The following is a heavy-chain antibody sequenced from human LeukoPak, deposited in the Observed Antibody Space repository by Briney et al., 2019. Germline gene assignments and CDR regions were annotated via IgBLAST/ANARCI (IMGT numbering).Heavy chain of an antibody. J-gene: IGHJ5*02. CDR2: ISAYNGNT. CDR1: GYTFTSYG. V-gene: IGHV1-18*01. D-gene: IGHD3-9*01. Sequence: ASVKVSCKASGYTFTSYGISWVRQAPGQGLEWMGWISAYNGNTNYAQKLQGRVTMTTDTSTSTAYMELRSLRSDDTAVYYCARHYDILTGYLETYNRLDPWGQGTLVTVSS. CDR3: ARHYDILTGYLETYNRLDP.